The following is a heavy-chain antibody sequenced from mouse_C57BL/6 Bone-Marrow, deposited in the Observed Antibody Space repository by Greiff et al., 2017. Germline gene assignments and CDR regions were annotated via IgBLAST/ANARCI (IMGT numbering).Heavy chain of an antibody. V-gene: IGHV1-85*01. CDR2: IYPRDGST. D-gene: IGHD1-1*01. CDR3: ARDYGSRHWYFDV. J-gene: IGHJ1*03. CDR1: CYTFSRYD. Sequence: QVQLQQSGPELFLPGASVQLSCQASCYTFSRYDINWLKQRPGQGLEWIGRIYPRDGSTKYNEKFKGKATLTVDTSSSTAYMELHSLTSEDSAVYFCARDYGSRHWYFDVRGRGSTVIVSS.